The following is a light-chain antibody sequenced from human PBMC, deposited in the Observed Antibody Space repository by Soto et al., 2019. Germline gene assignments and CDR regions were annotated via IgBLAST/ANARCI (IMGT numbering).Light chain of an antibody. Sequence: ENVLTQSPGTLSLSPGERATLSCRASQSVSNTYLAWYQQKPGQAPRLLMYDISSRATGISDRFSGSGSGTDFTLTISRLEPEDFAVYYCQQYGSSPGTFGQGPKVEI. CDR2: DIS. J-gene: IGKJ1*01. CDR1: QSVSNTY. CDR3: QQYGSSPGT. V-gene: IGKV3-20*01.